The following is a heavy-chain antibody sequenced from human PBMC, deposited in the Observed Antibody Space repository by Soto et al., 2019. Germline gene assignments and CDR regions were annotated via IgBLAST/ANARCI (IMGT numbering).Heavy chain of an antibody. D-gene: IGHD1-26*01. J-gene: IGHJ4*02. CDR1: GGSFNTYT. CDR2: VIPMYDSV. Sequence: QVQLVQSGAEVKKPGSSVKVSCEASGGSFNTYTINWVRQAPGRGLEWMGQVIPMYDSVNYAESFQGRVKITADKSTNIAYMELSSLRPEDKALYFCASWRAYSGSYCFDYWGQGTLVIVSP. CDR3: ASWRAYSGSYCFDY. V-gene: IGHV1-69*06.